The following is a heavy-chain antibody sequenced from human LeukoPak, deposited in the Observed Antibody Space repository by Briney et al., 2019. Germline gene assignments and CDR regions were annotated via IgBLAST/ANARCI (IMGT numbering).Heavy chain of an antibody. V-gene: IGHV3-72*01. CDR1: GFTFSDHY. CDR3: ASSIAAAVDY. Sequence: EGSLRLSCAASGFTFSDHYMDWVRQAPGKGLEWVGRTRNKPDSYTTDYAASVKGRFTISRDDSKNSLYLQMNSLKTEDTAVYYCASSIAAAVDYWGQGTLVTVSS. CDR2: TRNKPDSYTT. J-gene: IGHJ4*02. D-gene: IGHD6-13*01.